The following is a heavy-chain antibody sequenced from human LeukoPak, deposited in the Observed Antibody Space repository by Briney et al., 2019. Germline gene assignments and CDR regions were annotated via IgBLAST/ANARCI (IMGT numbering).Heavy chain of an antibody. J-gene: IGHJ4*02. Sequence: EGSLRLSCAASGFTFSSYSMNWVRQAPGKGLEWVSYISSSSSTIYYADSVKGRFTISRDNARDSLYLQMNSLRAEDTAVYYCARDKRVGSSGWYGYWGQGTLVTVSS. CDR3: ARDKRVGSSGWYGY. CDR2: ISSSSSTI. D-gene: IGHD6-19*01. V-gene: IGHV3-48*04. CDR1: GFTFSSYS.